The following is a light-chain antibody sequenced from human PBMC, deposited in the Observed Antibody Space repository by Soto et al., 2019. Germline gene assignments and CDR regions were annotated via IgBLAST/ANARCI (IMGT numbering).Light chain of an antibody. CDR2: DVT. V-gene: IGLV2-11*01. J-gene: IGLJ1*01. CDR1: SSDVGYNDY. Sequence: QSVLTQPRSVSGSPGQSVTVSCTGTSSDVGYNDYVSWYQQHPGKAPKLMIYDVTKRPSGVPDRFSGSKSGNTASLSISGLQADDEADYYCCSYAGNYSYVFGTGTKLTVL. CDR3: CSYAGNYSYV.